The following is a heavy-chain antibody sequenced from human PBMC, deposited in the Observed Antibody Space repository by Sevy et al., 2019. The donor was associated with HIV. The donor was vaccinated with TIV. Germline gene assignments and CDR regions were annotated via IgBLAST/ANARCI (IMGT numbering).Heavy chain of an antibody. V-gene: IGHV3-48*03. CDR2: IGSSDSTT. J-gene: IGHJ5*02. CDR1: GFTFSNYD. CDR3: VRNGGAYDAGFDP. Sequence: GGSLRLSCVASGFTFSNYDMNWVRQAPGKGLEWVSKIGSSDSTTYYADSLKGRFTISRDNAKKSLYLQMNNLRAEDTALYYCVRNGGAYDAGFDPWGQGTLVTVSS. D-gene: IGHD3-22*01.